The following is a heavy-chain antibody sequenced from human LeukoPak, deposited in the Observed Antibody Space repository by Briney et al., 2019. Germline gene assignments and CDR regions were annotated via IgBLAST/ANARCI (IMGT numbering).Heavy chain of an antibody. J-gene: IGHJ6*02. Sequence: ASVKVSCKASGYTFTSYYMHWVRQAPGQGLEWMGIINPSGGSTSYAQKFQSRVTMTRDTSTSTVYMELSSLRSEDTAVYYCATAYCSSTSCYRAYGMDVWGQGTTVTVSS. CDR3: ATAYCSSTSCYRAYGMDV. V-gene: IGHV1-46*01. CDR2: INPSGGST. CDR1: GYTFTSYY. D-gene: IGHD2-2*01.